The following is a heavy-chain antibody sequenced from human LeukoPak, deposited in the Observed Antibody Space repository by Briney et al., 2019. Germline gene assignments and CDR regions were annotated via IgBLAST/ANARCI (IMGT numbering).Heavy chain of an antibody. CDR3: ATGLLVGARDY. V-gene: IGHV1-69*06. Sequence: GASVKVSCKASGGTFSSYAISWVRQAPGQGLEWMGGIIPIFGTANYAQKFQGRVTITADKSTSTAYMELSSLRSEDTAVYYCATGLLVGARDYWGQGTLVTVSS. D-gene: IGHD1-26*01. CDR1: GGTFSSYA. J-gene: IGHJ4*02. CDR2: IIPIFGTA.